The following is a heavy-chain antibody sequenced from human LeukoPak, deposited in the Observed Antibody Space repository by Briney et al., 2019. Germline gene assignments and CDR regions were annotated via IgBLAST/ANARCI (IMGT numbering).Heavy chain of an antibody. CDR1: GFTFSSYG. D-gene: IGHD6-19*01. V-gene: IGHV3-30*18. CDR3: AKGTVDSSGWYPYYFDY. Sequence: PGGSLRLSCAASGFTFSSYGMHWVRQAPGKGLEWVAVISYDGSNKYYADSVKGRFTISRDNSKNTLYLQMNSLRAEDTAVYYCAKGTVDSSGWYPYYFDYWGQGTLVTVSS. J-gene: IGHJ4*02. CDR2: ISYDGSNK.